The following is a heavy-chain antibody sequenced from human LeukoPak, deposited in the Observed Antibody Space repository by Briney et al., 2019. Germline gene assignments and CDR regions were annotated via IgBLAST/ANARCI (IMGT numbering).Heavy chain of an antibody. D-gene: IGHD5-18*01. Sequence: SVKVSCKASGGTFSSYAISWVRQAPGQGLEWMGGIIPIFGTANYAQKFQGRVTITADESTSTAYMELSSLRSEDAAVYYCARDSGYSYGVDYWGQGTLVTVSS. CDR1: GGTFSSYA. CDR3: ARDSGYSYGVDY. CDR2: IIPIFGTA. V-gene: IGHV1-69*13. J-gene: IGHJ4*02.